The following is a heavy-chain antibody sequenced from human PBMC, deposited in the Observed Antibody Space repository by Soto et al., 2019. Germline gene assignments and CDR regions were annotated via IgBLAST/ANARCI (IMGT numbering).Heavy chain of an antibody. D-gene: IGHD2-15*01. Sequence: QITLKESGPTLVKPTQTLTLTCIFSGFSLSTSGVGVGWIRQPPGKALEWLALIYWDDDKRYSPSLKSRLTITKDTSKNQVVLTMTNMDPVDTATYYCAHRDVRYCSGGSCYEWFDPWGQGTLVTVSS. CDR2: IYWDDDK. CDR1: GFSLSTSGVG. J-gene: IGHJ5*02. V-gene: IGHV2-5*02. CDR3: AHRDVRYCSGGSCYEWFDP.